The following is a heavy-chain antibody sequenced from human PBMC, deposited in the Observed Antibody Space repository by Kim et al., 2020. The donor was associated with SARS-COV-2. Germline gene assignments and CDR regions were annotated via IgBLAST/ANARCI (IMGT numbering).Heavy chain of an antibody. CDR1: GGSISSYY. CDR3: ARGWIAAADFDY. Sequence: SETLSLTCTVSGGSISSYYWSWIRQPPGKGLEWIGYIYYSGSTNYNPSLKSRVTISVDTSKNQFSLKLSSVTAADTAVYYCARGWIAAADFDYWGQGTLVTVSS. CDR2: IYYSGST. J-gene: IGHJ4*02. D-gene: IGHD6-13*01. V-gene: IGHV4-59*01.